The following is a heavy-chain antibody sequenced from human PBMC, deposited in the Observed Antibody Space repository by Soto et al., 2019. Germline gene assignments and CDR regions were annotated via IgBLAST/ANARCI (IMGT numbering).Heavy chain of an antibody. J-gene: IGHJ3*01. CDR2: MNEDGSEK. D-gene: IGHD3-10*01. CDR1: GVTFGQYW. Sequence: GGSLRLSCVDSGVTFGQYWMSWVRQSPGKGLEWVATMNEDGSEKYYVASVKDRSTIFRDNAKKSLFLQLDSLRAEDTAFYYCPRISIRRNYSFDVWGQGTMVTV. V-gene: IGHV3-7*01. CDR3: PRISIRRNYSFDV.